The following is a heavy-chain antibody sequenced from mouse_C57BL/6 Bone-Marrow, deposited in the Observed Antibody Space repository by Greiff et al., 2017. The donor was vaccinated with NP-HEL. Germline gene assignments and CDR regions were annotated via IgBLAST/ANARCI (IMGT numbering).Heavy chain of an antibody. CDR2: IYPRSGNT. J-gene: IGHJ3*01. CDR3: ARNYYGSRFAY. Sequence: QVQLQQSGAELARPGASVKLSCKASGYTFTSYGISWVKQRTGQGLEWIGEIYPRSGNTYYNEKFKGKATLTADKSSSTAYMELSSLTSEDSAVYFCARNYYGSRFAYWGQGTLVTVSA. D-gene: IGHD1-1*01. V-gene: IGHV1-81*01. CDR1: GYTFTSYG.